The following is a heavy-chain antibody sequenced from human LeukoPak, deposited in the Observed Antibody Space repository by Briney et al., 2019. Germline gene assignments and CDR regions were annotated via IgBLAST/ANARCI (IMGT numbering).Heavy chain of an antibody. Sequence: SVKVSCKASGGTFSSYAISWVRQAPGQGLEWMGRIIPIFGIANYAQKFQGRVTITADKSTSTAYMELSSLRSEDTAVYCCARRIAVAGTVWFDPWGQGTLVTVSS. CDR3: ARRIAVAGTVWFDP. V-gene: IGHV1-69*04. CDR1: GGTFSSYA. CDR2: IIPIFGIA. D-gene: IGHD6-19*01. J-gene: IGHJ5*02.